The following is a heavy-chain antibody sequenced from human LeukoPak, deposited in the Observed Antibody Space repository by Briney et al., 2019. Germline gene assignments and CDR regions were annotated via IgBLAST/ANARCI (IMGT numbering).Heavy chain of an antibody. CDR2: ISSSSSYI. D-gene: IGHD3-10*01. CDR3: ARSTASGTDLDF. J-gene: IGHJ4*02. V-gene: IGHV3-21*01. Sequence: GGSLRLSCAASGFTFSSYSMNWVRQAPGKGLEWDSSISSSSSYIYYADSVKGRFTISRDNAKNSLYLQMNSLRAEDMAVYYCARSTASGTDLDFWGQGTLVTVSS. CDR1: GFTFSSYS.